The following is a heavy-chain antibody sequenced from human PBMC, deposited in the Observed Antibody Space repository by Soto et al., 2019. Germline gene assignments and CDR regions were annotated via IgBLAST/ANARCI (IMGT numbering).Heavy chain of an antibody. D-gene: IGHD3-22*01. CDR2: IWYDGSNK. CDR3: ARSDYYYDSSGYYSKYYFDY. J-gene: IGHJ4*02. Sequence: GGSLRLSCAASGFTFSSYGMHWVRQAPGKGLEWVAVIWYDGSNKYYADSVKGRFTISRDNSKNTLYLQMNSLRAEDTAVYYCARSDYYYDSSGYYSKYYFDYWGQGTLVTVSS. V-gene: IGHV3-33*01. CDR1: GFTFSSYG.